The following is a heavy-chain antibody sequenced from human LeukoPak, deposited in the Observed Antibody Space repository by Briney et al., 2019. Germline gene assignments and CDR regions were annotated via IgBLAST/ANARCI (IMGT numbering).Heavy chain of an antibody. D-gene: IGHD4-17*01. CDR3: ARFVTSWFDP. CDR2: IYHSGST. J-gene: IGHJ5*02. CDR1: GASITRYY. V-gene: IGHV4-30-2*01. Sequence: SETLSLTCSVSGASITRYYWTWIRQPPGKGLEWIGYIYHSGSTYYNPSLKSRVTISVDRSKNQFSLKLSSVTAADTAVYYCARFVTSWFDPWGQGTLVTVSS.